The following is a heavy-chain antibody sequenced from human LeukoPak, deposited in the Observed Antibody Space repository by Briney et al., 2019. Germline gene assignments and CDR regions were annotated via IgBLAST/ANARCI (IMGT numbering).Heavy chain of an antibody. CDR2: ISYDGSNK. CDR3: ARDIRGYSYTYFDY. CDR1: GFTFSSYA. D-gene: IGHD5-18*01. V-gene: IGHV3-30-3*01. J-gene: IGHJ4*02. Sequence: GGSLRLSCAASGFTFSSYAMHWVRQAPGKGLEWVAVISYDGSNKYYADSVKGRFTISRDNSKNTLHLQMNSLRAEDTAVYYCARDIRGYSYTYFDYWGQGTLVTVSS.